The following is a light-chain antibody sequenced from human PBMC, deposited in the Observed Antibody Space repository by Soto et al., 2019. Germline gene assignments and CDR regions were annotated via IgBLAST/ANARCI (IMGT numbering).Light chain of an antibody. CDR1: SSNIGGNS. Sequence: QSVLTQPPSASGTPGQKVFISCSGSSSNIGGNSVSWYQQLPGTAPKLLTYDDNKRPSGIPDRFSGSKSGTSATLGITGFQTGDEADYYCGSWDSSLSAYVFGTGTKLTVL. CDR3: GSWDSSLSAYV. J-gene: IGLJ1*01. V-gene: IGLV1-51*01. CDR2: DDN.